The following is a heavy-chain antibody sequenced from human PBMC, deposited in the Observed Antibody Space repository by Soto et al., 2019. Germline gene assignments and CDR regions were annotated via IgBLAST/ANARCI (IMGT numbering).Heavy chain of an antibody. CDR3: ARSPVPTGTTLYYFDY. D-gene: IGHD1-1*01. CDR1: GYTFNSYY. CDR2: INPNSDVT. J-gene: IGHJ4*02. Sequence: QVQLVQSGAEVKKPGASVKVSCKASGYTFNSYYIHWVRQAPGQGLEWMGWINPNSDVTGYAQSFQGRVTMTRDMSMTTAYMDLTRLRSDDTAVYYCARSPVPTGTTLYYFDYWGQGTLVTVSS. V-gene: IGHV1-2*02.